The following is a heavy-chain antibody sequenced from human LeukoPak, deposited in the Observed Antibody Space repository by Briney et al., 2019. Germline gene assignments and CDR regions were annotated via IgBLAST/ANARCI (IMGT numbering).Heavy chain of an antibody. CDR3: ARHASGEGDIVVVPAAYDY. J-gene: IGHJ4*02. D-gene: IGHD2-2*01. CDR1: GYSFTSYW. CDR2: IYPGDSDT. V-gene: IGHV5-51*01. Sequence: GESLKISCKGSGYSFTSYWIGWVRQMPGKGLEWMGIIYPGDSDTRYSPSFQGQVTISADKSISTAYLQWSSLKASDTAMYYCARHASGEGDIVVVPAAYDYWGQGTLVTVSS.